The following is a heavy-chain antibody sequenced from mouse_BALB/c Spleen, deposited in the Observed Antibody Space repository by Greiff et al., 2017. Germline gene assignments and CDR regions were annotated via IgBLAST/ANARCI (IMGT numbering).Heavy chain of an antibody. CDR2: IDPENGDT. CDR1: GFNIKDYY. V-gene: IGHV14-4*02. J-gene: IGHJ3*01. D-gene: IGHD1-1*02. Sequence: EVKLMESGAELVRSGASVKLSCTASGFNIKDYYMHWVKQRPEQGLEWIGWIDPENGDTEYAPKFQGKATMTADTSSNTAYLQLSSLTSEDTAVYYCNAWVATWFAYWGQGTLVTVSA. CDR3: NAWVATWFAY.